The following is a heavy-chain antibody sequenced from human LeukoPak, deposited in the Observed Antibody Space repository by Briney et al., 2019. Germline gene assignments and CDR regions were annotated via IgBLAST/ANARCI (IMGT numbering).Heavy chain of an antibody. CDR1: GFSFSSYW. J-gene: IGHJ5*02. CDR2: ISNDESTI. CDR3: ARDVGT. D-gene: IGHD7-27*01. Sequence: GGSLRLSCAASGFSFSSYWMHWVRQAPGKGPVWVSLISNDESTIIYADSVKGRFTISRDNAKNTLYLQMSSLRAEDTAVYYCARDVGTWGQGALVTVSS. V-gene: IGHV3-74*01.